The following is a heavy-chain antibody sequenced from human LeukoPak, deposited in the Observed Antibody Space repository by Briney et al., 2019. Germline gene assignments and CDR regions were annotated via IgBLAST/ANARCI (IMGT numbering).Heavy chain of an antibody. CDR1: GFTFSSYA. D-gene: IGHD6-19*01. CDR2: ISGRGGST. Sequence: GGSLRLSCAASGFTFSSYAMSWVRQAPGKGLEWVSAISGRGGSTYYADSVKGRFTITRDNSKNTLYLQMNSPRAEDTAVYYCAQRALGGTVAGTVFDYWGQGTLVTVSS. CDR3: AQRALGGTVAGTVFDY. J-gene: IGHJ4*02. V-gene: IGHV3-23*01.